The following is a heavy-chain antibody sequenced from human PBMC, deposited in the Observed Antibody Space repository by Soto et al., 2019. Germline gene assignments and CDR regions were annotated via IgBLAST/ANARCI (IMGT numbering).Heavy chain of an antibody. D-gene: IGHD3-22*01. CDR1: CESIIAKS. CDR2: ISVYNGNT. V-gene: IGHV1-18*01. J-gene: IGHJ4*03. Sequence: ASGKLRSSDTCESIIAKSVSCWLQKKDPGLEWMGWISVYNGNTNYAQKFQGRVSMTPDTSTSTVYMELRNLRSDDTAFYYCARGLLPLIGGHYDSSGYLDFWGQGTLVTVSS. CDR3: ARGLLPLIGGHYDSSGYLDF.